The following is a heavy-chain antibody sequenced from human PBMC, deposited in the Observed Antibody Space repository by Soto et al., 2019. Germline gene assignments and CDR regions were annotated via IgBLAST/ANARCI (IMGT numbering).Heavy chain of an antibody. V-gene: IGHV1-18*04. J-gene: IGHJ5*02. D-gene: IGHD3-10*01. CDR1: GYTFTSYG. CDR3: ARAGVTMVRGVNWFDP. Sequence: ASVKVSCKASGYTFTSYGISWVRQAPGQGLEWMGWISPYNGGTNYAQKLQGRVTMTRDTSISTAYMELSRLRSDDTAVYYCARAGVTMVRGVNWFDPWGQGTLVTVSS. CDR2: ISPYNGGT.